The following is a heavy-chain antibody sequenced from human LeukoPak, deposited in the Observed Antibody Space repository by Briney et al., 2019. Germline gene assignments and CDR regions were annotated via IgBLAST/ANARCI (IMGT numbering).Heavy chain of an antibody. Sequence: GGSLRLSCAASGFTFDDYAMHWVRQAPGKGLEWVSGISWNSGSIGYADSVKGRFTISRDNAKNSLYLQMNSLRAEDTAVYYCARVDYYYYYMDVWGKGTTVTVSS. V-gene: IGHV3-9*01. CDR1: GFTFDDYA. CDR2: ISWNSGSI. CDR3: ARVDYYYYYMDV. J-gene: IGHJ6*03.